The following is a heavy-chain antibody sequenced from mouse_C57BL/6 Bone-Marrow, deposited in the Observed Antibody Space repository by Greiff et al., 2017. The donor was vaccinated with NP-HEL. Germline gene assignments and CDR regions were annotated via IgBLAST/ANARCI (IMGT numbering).Heavy chain of an antibody. V-gene: IGHV1-72*01. CDR2: IDPNSGGT. D-gene: IGHD2-3*01. CDR1: GYTFTSYW. CDR3: ARQRIYDGYYVPYFDV. Sequence: QVQLKQPGAELVKPGASVKLSCKASGYTFTSYWMHWVKQRPGRGLEWIGRIDPNSGGTKYNEKFKSKATLTVDKPSSTAYMQLSSLTSEDSAVYYCARQRIYDGYYVPYFDVWGTGTTVTVSS. J-gene: IGHJ1*03.